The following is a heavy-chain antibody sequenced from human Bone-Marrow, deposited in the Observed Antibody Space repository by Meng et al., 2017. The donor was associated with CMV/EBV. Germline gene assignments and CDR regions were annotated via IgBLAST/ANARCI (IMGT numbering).Heavy chain of an antibody. CDR2: ISAYNGNT. CDR3: ARVRVTVDAFDI. CDR1: GYTFTSYG. Sequence: ASVKVSCKASGYTFTSYGISWVRQAPGQGLEGMGWISAYNGNTNYAQKLQGRVTMTTDTSTSTAYMEQRSLRSDDTAVYYCARVRVTVDAFDIWGQGTMVTVSS. V-gene: IGHV1-18*01. D-gene: IGHD2-21*02. J-gene: IGHJ3*02.